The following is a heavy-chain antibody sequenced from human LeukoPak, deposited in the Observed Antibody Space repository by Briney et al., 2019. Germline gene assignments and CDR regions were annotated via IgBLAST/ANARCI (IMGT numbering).Heavy chain of an antibody. D-gene: IGHD4-23*01. J-gene: IGHJ4*02. CDR3: ARDGGPYGGTNNPFDY. Sequence: GGSLRLSCAASGFTFSSYGMHWVRQAPGKGLEWVAVIWYDGSNKYYADSVKGRFTISRDNSKNTLYLQMNSLRAEDTAVYYCARDGGPYGGTNNPFDYWGQGTLVTVSS. CDR1: GFTFSSYG. V-gene: IGHV3-33*01. CDR2: IWYDGSNK.